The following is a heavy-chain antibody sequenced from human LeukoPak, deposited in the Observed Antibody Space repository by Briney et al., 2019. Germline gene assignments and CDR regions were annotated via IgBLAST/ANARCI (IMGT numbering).Heavy chain of an antibody. J-gene: IGHJ6*03. V-gene: IGHV4-38-2*01. CDR2: IYHSGST. CDR3: ARLTRGMTYYYGSGSYSDYYYYYMLV. D-gene: IGHD3-10*01. CDR1: GYSISSGYY. Sequence: SETLSLTCAVSGYSISSGYYWGWIRQPPGKGLGWFGSIYHSGSTYYNPSLKSRVTISVDTSKNQFSLKLSSLTAADTAVYYCARLTRGMTYYYGSGSYSDYYYYYMLVWGKGTTVTVSS.